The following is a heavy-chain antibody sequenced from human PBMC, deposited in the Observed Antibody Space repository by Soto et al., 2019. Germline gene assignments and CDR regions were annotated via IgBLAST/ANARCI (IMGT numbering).Heavy chain of an antibody. J-gene: IGHJ4*02. CDR1: GFTFSSYG. CDR2: ISYDGNNK. D-gene: IGHD1-1*01. Sequence: QVQLVESGGGVVQPGRSLRLSCAASGFTFSSYGMHWVRQAPGKGLEWVAVISYDGNNKYYADSVKGRFTISRDNSNNTLYLQMNSLRAEDTAVYYCAKSVYNWNDGFFDYWGQGTLVTGS. V-gene: IGHV3-30*18. CDR3: AKSVYNWNDGFFDY.